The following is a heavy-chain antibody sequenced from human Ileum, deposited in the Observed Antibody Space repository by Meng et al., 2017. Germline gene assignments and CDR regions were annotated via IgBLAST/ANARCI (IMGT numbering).Heavy chain of an antibody. V-gene: IGHV4-34*01. Sequence: WGARLVKPSETLSLTCGFYCGFFSGYHWGWIRPPPGKGVEWIGEINHSGNTNYNPSLKRRVTISVDTSKNQFSLKLSSVTGADTAVYYCARGGGRYGPDFDYWGQGTLVTVSS. D-gene: IGHD3-16*01. CDR3: ARGGGRYGPDFDY. CDR1: CGFFSGYH. CDR2: INHSGNT. J-gene: IGHJ4*02.